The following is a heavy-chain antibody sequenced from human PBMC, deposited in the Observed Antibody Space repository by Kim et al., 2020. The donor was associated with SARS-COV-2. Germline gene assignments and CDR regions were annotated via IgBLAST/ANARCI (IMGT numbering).Heavy chain of an antibody. J-gene: IGHJ3*02. CDR3: ARDRDAFDI. CDR1: GFTFSDYY. V-gene: IGHV3-11*06. CDR2: ISSSSSYT. Sequence: GGSLRLSCAASGFTFSDYYMSWIRQAPGKGLEWVSYISSSSSYTNYADSVKGRFTISRDNAKNSLYLQMNSLIAEDTAVYYCARDRDAFDIWGQGTMVTVSS.